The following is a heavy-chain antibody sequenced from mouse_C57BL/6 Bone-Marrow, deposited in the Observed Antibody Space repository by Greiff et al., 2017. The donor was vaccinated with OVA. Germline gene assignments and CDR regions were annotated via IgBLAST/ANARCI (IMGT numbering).Heavy chain of an antibody. Sequence: QVTLKVSGSELRSPGSSVKLSCKDFDSEVFPIAYMSWVRQKPGHGFEWIGGILPSIGRTIYGEKFEDKATLDADTLSNTAYLELNSLTSEDSAIYYCARQVYGSSDVLDVWGTGTTVTVSS. CDR2: ILPSIGRT. J-gene: IGHJ1*03. CDR1: DSEVFPIAY. V-gene: IGHV15-2*01. CDR3: ARQVYGSSDVLDV. D-gene: IGHD1-1*01.